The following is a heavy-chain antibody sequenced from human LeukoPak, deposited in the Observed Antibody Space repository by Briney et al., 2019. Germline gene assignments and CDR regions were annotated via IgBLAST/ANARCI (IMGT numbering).Heavy chain of an antibody. D-gene: IGHD2-2*01. Sequence: PSETLSLTCTVSGGSISSYYWSWIRQPPGKGLEWIGYIYYSGSTKYNPSLKSRVTISVDTSKNQFSLKLSSVTAADTAVYYCARDRCSSSSCYGTHYRYFDLWGRGTLVTVSS. CDR2: IYYSGST. V-gene: IGHV4-59*01. CDR3: ARDRCSSSSCYGTHYRYFDL. J-gene: IGHJ2*01. CDR1: GGSISSYY.